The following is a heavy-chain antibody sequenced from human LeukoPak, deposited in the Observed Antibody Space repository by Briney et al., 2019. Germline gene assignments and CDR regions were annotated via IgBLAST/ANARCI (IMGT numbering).Heavy chain of an antibody. J-gene: IGHJ4*02. CDR3: AREVAGTGYFDY. V-gene: IGHV1-46*01. CDR2: INPSGGST. D-gene: IGHD6-19*01. Sequence: ASVKVSRKASGYTFTSYYMHWVRQAPGQGLEWMGIINPSGGSTSYAQKFQGRVTMTRDTSTSTVYMELSSLRSEDTAVYYCAREVAGTGYFDYWGQGTLVTVSS. CDR1: GYTFTSYY.